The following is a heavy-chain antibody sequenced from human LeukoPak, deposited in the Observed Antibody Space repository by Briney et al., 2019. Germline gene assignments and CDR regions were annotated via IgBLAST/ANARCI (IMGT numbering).Heavy chain of an antibody. J-gene: IGHJ2*01. CDR3: ARTYCGGDCFLGNWYFDL. Sequence: PSETLSLTCSVSGGSITNYYWSWIRQPPGKGLEWIAYIHFSGSTNINPSLKSRVTMSSDTSKHHFSLDLTSVTAADTAVYYCARTYCGGDCFLGNWYFDLWGRGTLITVSS. CDR2: IHFSGST. V-gene: IGHV4-4*09. CDR1: GGSITNYY. D-gene: IGHD2-21*02.